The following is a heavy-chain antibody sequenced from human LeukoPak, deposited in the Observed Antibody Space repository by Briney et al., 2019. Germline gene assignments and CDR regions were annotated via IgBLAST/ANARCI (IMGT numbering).Heavy chain of an antibody. CDR3: ARAGANGIEAAGSLRY. J-gene: IGHJ4*02. D-gene: IGHD6-13*01. V-gene: IGHV4-4*02. CDR2: IYHSGSI. Sequence: SGTVSLTCTVSGGSLSISHWWSWVRPPPGEGLEWIGEIYHSGSIHYNPSLKSRVTISIDKSKNQFSLKLSSVTAADTAVYYCARAGANGIEAAGSLRYWGQGTLVTVSS. CDR1: GGSLSISHW.